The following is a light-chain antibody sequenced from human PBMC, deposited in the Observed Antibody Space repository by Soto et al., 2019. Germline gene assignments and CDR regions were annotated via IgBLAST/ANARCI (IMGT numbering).Light chain of an antibody. CDR3: QQYSDWPRT. Sequence: EILMTQSPATLSVSPGERATLSCRASQGFSSNLAWYQQKPGQAPRLLIYGASTRATGIPARFIGSGSGTEFTLTISSLQSEDFAVYYCQQYSDWPRTFGQGTKVEIK. V-gene: IGKV3-15*01. J-gene: IGKJ1*01. CDR2: GAS. CDR1: QGFSSN.